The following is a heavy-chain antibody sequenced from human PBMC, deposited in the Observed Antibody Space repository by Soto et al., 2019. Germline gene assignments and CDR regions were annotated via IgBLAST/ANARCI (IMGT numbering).Heavy chain of an antibody. CDR3: ARWGAASYYGMGFDY. V-gene: IGHV2-5*02. D-gene: IGHD3-10*01. CDR1: GFSLSTSGVG. CDR2: LYWADDQ. J-gene: IGHJ4*02. Sequence: ITLKESGPTLVKPTQTLTLTCPFSGFSLSTSGVGVGWIPQPPGKALEWLAFLYWADDQRYSPSMTSTLTDTTDASKRQLVLTTRNMDPVDTATYYCARWGAASYYGMGFDYWGQGTLVTVAS.